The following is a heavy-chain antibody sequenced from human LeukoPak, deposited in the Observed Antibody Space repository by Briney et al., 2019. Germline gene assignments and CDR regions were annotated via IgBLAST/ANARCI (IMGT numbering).Heavy chain of an antibody. CDR3: ARGVGAHGY. J-gene: IGHJ4*02. Sequence: GGSLRLSCAASGFTFSSYAMHWVRQAPGKGLEYVSAISSNGGSTYYANSVKGRFTISRDNSKNTLYLQMNSLRAEDTAVYYCARGVGAHGYWGQGTLVTVSS. V-gene: IGHV3-64*01. CDR2: ISSNGGST. D-gene: IGHD1-26*01. CDR1: GFTFSSYA.